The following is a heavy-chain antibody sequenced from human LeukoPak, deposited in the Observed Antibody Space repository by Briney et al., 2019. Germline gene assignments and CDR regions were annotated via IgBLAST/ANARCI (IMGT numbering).Heavy chain of an antibody. CDR1: GGSISSGGYY. Sequence: PSETLSPTCTVSGGSISSGGYYWSWIRQPPGKGLEWIGYIYHSGSTYYNPSLKSRVTISVDRSKNQFSLKLSSVTAADTAVYYCARAHEDMVRGVIYFDYWGQGTLVTVSS. CDR2: IYHSGST. J-gene: IGHJ4*02. D-gene: IGHD3-10*01. V-gene: IGHV4-30-2*01. CDR3: ARAHEDMVRGVIYFDY.